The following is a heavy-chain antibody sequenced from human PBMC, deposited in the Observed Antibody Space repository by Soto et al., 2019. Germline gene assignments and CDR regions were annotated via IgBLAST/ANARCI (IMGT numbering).Heavy chain of an antibody. Sequence: GGSLRLSCAASGFTFTIYAIHWVRQAPGKGLEWVAVMSYDGSNKYYADSVKGRFTISRDTSENTLHLQMNSLRTEDTAVYYCARSGVAMPYHYFYEMDVLGQGTTVTVSS. CDR3: ARSGVAMPYHYFYEMDV. D-gene: IGHD2-2*01. CDR1: GFTFTIYA. J-gene: IGHJ6*02. V-gene: IGHV3-30-3*01. CDR2: MSYDGSNK.